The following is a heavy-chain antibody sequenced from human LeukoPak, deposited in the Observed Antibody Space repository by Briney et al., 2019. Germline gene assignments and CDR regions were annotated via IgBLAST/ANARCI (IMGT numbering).Heavy chain of an antibody. CDR3: ARHSGEPFTNFDY. V-gene: IGHV4-4*09. CDR2: IYTSGST. CDR1: GGSMSSYY. D-gene: IGHD1-14*01. Sequence: PSETLSLTCTVWGGSMSSYYWSWLRQPPGKGLEGSGYIYTSGSTNYNPSLKRRVTISVDTSKTQFSLKLSSVTAADTAVYYCARHSGEPFTNFDYWGQGTLVTVSS. J-gene: IGHJ4*02.